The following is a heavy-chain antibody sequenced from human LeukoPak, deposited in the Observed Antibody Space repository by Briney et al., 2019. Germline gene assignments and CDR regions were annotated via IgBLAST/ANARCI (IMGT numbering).Heavy chain of an antibody. J-gene: IGHJ5*02. D-gene: IGHD2-2*02. CDR1: GGSFSGYY. CDR2: INHSGST. V-gene: IGHV4-34*01. Sequence: PSETLSLTCAVYGGSFSGYYWSWIRQPPGKGLEWIGEINHSGSTNYNPSLKSRVTISVDTSKNQFSLKLSSVPAADTAVYYCARGPGYCSSTSCYKGWFDPWGQGTLVTVSS. CDR3: ARGPGYCSSTSCYKGWFDP.